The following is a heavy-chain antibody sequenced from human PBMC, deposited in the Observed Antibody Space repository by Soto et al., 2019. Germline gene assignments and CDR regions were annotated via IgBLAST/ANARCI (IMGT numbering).Heavy chain of an antibody. D-gene: IGHD3-22*01. J-gene: IGHJ3*02. CDR2: ISYDGSNK. V-gene: IGHV3-30-3*01. CDR3: ASLPSYYYDSSGYYGDAFDI. CDR1: GFTFSSYA. Sequence: LKLSCAASGFTFSSYAMHWVRQAPGKGLEWVAVISYDGSNKYYADSVKGRFTISRDNSKNTLYLQMNSLRAEDTAVYYCASLPSYYYDSSGYYGDAFDIWGQGTMVTVSS.